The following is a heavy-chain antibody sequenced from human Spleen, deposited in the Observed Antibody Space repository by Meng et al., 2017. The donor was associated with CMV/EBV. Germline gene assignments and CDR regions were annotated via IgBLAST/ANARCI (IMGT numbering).Heavy chain of an antibody. CDR1: GSTFSGYW. CDR2: IGQRGGDR. V-gene: IGHV3-7*01. D-gene: IGHD2-2*01. Sequence: GESLKISCAASGSTFSGYWMSWVRQAPGKGLDWVANIGQRGGDRDYAGSVRGRFTISRDNAKNSLYLQMNSLRAEDTAVYYCAKDLLGYCSSTSCYYYYGMDVWGQGTTVTVSS. J-gene: IGHJ6*02. CDR3: AKDLLGYCSSTSCYYYYGMDV.